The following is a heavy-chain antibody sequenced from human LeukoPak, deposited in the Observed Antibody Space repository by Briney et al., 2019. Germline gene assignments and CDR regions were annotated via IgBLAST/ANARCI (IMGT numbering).Heavy chain of an antibody. CDR1: GGSFSGYY. Sequence: SETLSLTCAVYGGSFSGYYWSWIRQPPGKGLEWLGEINHSGSTNYNPSLKSRVTISVDTSKNQCSLKLSSVTAADTAVYYCARRKRSGCSSTSCLLNWFDPWGQGTLVTVSS. J-gene: IGHJ5*02. CDR2: INHSGST. V-gene: IGHV4-34*01. CDR3: ARRKRSGCSSTSCLLNWFDP. D-gene: IGHD2-2*01.